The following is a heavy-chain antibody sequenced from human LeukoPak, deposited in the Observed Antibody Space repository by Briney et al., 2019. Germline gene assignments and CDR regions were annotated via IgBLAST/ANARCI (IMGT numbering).Heavy chain of an antibody. D-gene: IGHD6-19*01. Sequence: HPSETLSLTCTVSADSISSSSYYWGWIRQPPGKGLEWIGSVYYSGSTYYNPSLKSRATISVDTSKNQFSLKLSSVTAADTAVYYCARHGYSSGLLDYWGQGTLVTVSS. CDR3: ARHGYSSGLLDY. CDR1: ADSISSSSYY. J-gene: IGHJ4*02. CDR2: VYYSGST. V-gene: IGHV4-39*01.